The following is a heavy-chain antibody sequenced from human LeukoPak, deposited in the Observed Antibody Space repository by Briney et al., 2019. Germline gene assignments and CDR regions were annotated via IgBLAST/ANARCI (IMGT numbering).Heavy chain of an antibody. J-gene: IGHJ4*02. CDR2: IYYSGST. Sequence: SETLSLTCTVSGGSISSYYWSWIRQPPGKGLEWIGYIYYSGSTNYNPSLKSRVTISVDTSKNQFSLKLSSVTAADTAVYYCARRGMVASDYWGQGTLVTVSS. CDR3: ARRGMVASDY. CDR1: GGSISSYY. V-gene: IGHV4-59*08. D-gene: IGHD2-15*01.